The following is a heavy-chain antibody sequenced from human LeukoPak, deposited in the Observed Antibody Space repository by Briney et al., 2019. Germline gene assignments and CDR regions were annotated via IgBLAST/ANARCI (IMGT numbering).Heavy chain of an antibody. CDR2: IDWDDDK. J-gene: IGHJ4*02. D-gene: IGHD2-2*01. CDR1: GFSLSNHGMC. CDR3: ARKRGTYCGTTTCSFEDF. Sequence: SGPTLVNPTQTLTLTCTFSGFSLSNHGMCVTWIRQPPGKALEWLSRIDWDDDKYYSASLKTRLTISKDTSKNQVVLTMTNMDPVDTATYYCARKRGTYCGTTTCSFEDFWGQGTLVTVSS. V-gene: IGHV2-70*11.